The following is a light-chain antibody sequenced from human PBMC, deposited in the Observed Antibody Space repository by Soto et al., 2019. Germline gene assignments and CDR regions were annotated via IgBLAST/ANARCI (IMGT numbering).Light chain of an antibody. CDR2: DAS. CDR1: QSVSSF. V-gene: IGKV3-11*01. CDR3: QQRSSWT. Sequence: EIVLTQSPATLPLSPGERATLSCRASQSVSSFLGWYQQKPGQAPRLLIYDASNRAPGIPARFSGSGSGTDFTLTISSLEPEDFAVYYCQQRSSWTFGQGTKVEIK. J-gene: IGKJ1*01.